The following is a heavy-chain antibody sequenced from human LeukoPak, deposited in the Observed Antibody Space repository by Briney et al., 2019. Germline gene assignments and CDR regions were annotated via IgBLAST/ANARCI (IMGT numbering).Heavy chain of an antibody. CDR2: INGDGSTS. CDR1: GFTFSKYW. J-gene: IGHJ4*02. Sequence: GGSLRLSCAASGFTFSKYWVHWVRQALGKGLVWVSRINGDGSTSVYADSVKGRFTISRDNAKNTVYLQMNSLRAEDTAVYYCARGTFGDYWGRGTLVTVSS. V-gene: IGHV3-74*01. D-gene: IGHD3-10*01. CDR3: ARGTFGDY.